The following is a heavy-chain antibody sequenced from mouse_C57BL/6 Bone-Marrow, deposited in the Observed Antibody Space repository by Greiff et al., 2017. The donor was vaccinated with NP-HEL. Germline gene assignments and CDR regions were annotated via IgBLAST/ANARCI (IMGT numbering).Heavy chain of an antibody. CDR3: ARERFYDGYYFAWFAY. CDR2: IYPGSGST. J-gene: IGHJ3*01. D-gene: IGHD2-3*01. V-gene: IGHV1-55*01. CDR1: GYTFTSYW. Sequence: QVQLQHPGAELVKPGASVKMSCKASGYTFTSYWITWVKQRPGQGLEWIGDIYPGSGSTNYNEKFKSKATLTVDTSSSTAYMQLSSLTSEDSAVYYCARERFYDGYYFAWFAYWGQGTLVTVSA.